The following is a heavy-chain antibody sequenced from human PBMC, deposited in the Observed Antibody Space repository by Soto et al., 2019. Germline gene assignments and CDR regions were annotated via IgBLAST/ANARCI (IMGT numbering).Heavy chain of an antibody. CDR3: ARAGGYCSGGSCYSLDY. V-gene: IGHV4-59*01. CDR1: GGSMSTYY. J-gene: IGHJ4*02. D-gene: IGHD2-15*01. CDR2: IYYSGST. Sequence: QVQLQESGPGLVKASETLSLTCTVSGGSMSTYYWSWIRQPPGKGLEWIGYIYYSGSTIYNPSRKSRVTMSVDTSKIQFSLRLSSVTAADTAVYYCARAGGYCSGGSCYSLDYWGQGTLVTVSS.